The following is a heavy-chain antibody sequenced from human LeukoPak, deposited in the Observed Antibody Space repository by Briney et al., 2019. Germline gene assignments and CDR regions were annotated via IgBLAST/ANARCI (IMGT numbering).Heavy chain of an antibody. CDR2: ITSVDDST. Sequence: GGSLRLSCAVSGDTFSSDAFSWVRQAPGKGLEWLSAITSVDDSTYYADSVKGRFTISRDYSKNTVHLQMNSLRAEDTALYYCAIWVRNGWPYFDYWGQGTLVTVSS. CDR3: AIWVRNGWPYFDY. J-gene: IGHJ4*02. V-gene: IGHV3-23*01. CDR1: GDTFSSDA. D-gene: IGHD6-19*01.